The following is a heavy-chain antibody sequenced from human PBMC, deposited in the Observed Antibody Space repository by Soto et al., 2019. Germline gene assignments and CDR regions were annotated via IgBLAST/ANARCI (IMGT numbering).Heavy chain of an antibody. V-gene: IGHV4-30-4*01. CDR1: GGSISSGDYY. D-gene: IGHD3-22*01. CDR3: AISMNAPLLSLYYFDY. CDR2: ISYSGGT. J-gene: IGHJ4*02. Sequence: PSETLSHTCTVSGGSISSGDYYWSWIRQPPGKGLEWGGYISYSGGTYYKPSLKSRVTISVDTSKDQFSLKLSSVTAADTAGYDCAISMNAPLLSLYYFDYRGQGTLVT.